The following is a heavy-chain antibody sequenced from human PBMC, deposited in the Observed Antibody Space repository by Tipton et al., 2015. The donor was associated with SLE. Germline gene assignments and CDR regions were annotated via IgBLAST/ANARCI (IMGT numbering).Heavy chain of an antibody. CDR2: ISWNSGSI. V-gene: IGHV3-9*01. CDR3: ARVGIAAAGDY. J-gene: IGHJ4*02. D-gene: IGHD6-13*01. Sequence: SLRLSCAASGFTFDDYAMHWVRQAPGKGLEWVSGISWNSGSIDYADSVKGRFTISRDNAKNSLYLQMNSLRAEDTAVYYCARVGIAAAGDYWGQGTLVTVSS. CDR1: GFTFDDYA.